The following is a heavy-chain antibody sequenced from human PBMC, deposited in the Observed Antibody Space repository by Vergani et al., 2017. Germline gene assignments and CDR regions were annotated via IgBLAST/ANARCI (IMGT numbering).Heavy chain of an antibody. Sequence: QVQLQESGPGLVKPSQTLSLTCTVSGCSISSGGYYLSWIRQPPGKGLEWIGYLYYSGSTYYNPALKSRVTISVDTSKNQFSLKLSSVTAADTAVYYCARGVIAAAMGSFLDPWGQGTLVTVSS. D-gene: IGHD6-13*01. CDR3: ARGVIAAAMGSFLDP. CDR2: LYYSGST. J-gene: IGHJ5*02. CDR1: GCSISSGGYY. V-gene: IGHV4-31*03.